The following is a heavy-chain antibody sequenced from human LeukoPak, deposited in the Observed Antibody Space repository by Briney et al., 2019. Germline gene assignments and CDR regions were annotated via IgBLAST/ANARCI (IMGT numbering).Heavy chain of an antibody. CDR3: AKHRPDAFDI. J-gene: IGHJ3*02. V-gene: IGHV3-74*01. CDR1: GFTFSSYW. CDR2: INSDGSST. Sequence: GGSLRLSCAASGFTFSSYWMHWVRRAPGKGLVWVSRINSDGSSTNYADSVKGRFTISRDNAKNTLHLQMNSLRAEDTAVYYCAKHRPDAFDIWGQGTMVTVSS.